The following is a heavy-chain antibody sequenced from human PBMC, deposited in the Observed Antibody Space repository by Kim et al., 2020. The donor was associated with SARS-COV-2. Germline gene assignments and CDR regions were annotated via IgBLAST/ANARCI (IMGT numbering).Heavy chain of an antibody. CDR1: GFTFSSYA. J-gene: IGHJ4*02. CDR3: AKVGSTSLDRFVHRIAAANRPPYYFDY. V-gene: IGHV3-23*01. Sequence: GGSLRLSCAASGFTFSSYAMSWVRQAPGKGLEWVSAISGSGGSTYYADSVKGRFTISRDNSKNTLYLQMNSLRAEDTAVYYCAKVGSTSLDRFVHRIAAANRPPYYFDYWGQGTLVTVSS. CDR2: ISGSGGST. D-gene: IGHD6-13*01.